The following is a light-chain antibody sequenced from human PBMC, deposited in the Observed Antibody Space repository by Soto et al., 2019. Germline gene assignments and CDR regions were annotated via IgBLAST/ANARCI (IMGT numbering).Light chain of an antibody. V-gene: IGKV3D-20*02. CDR3: MHPTHLLLP. J-gene: IGKJ4*01. Sequence: GERATLSSRASQSVSSSYLAWYLQKPGQAPRLLIYVASSRATGIPDRFRGSGSGTDFTLSISSLEPEDVAVYYCMHPTHLLLPFCGGTKVAIK. CDR2: VAS. CDR1: QSVSSSY.